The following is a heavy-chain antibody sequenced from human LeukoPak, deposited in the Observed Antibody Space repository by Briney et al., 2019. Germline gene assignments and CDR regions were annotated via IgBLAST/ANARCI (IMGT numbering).Heavy chain of an antibody. J-gene: IGHJ4*02. V-gene: IGHV1-18*01. CDR3: ARDVSRGYMDY. Sequence: ASVKVSCKASLHTFANYPIIWVRQAPGQGLEWMGWISVSSGTTTFAQNFQDRVTLTTDASTNTAYMELRTLRSDDTAVYYCARDVSRGYMDYWGQGTLVTVAS. CDR2: ISVSSGTT. CDR1: LHTFANYP.